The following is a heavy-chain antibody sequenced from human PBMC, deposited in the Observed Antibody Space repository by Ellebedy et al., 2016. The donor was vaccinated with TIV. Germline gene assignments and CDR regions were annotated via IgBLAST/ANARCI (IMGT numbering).Heavy chain of an antibody. D-gene: IGHD3-3*01. CDR1: GGSISSGGYY. J-gene: IGHJ4*02. Sequence: SETLSLXXTVSGGSISSGGYYWSWIRQHPGKGLEWIGYIYYSGSTNYNPSLKSRVTISVDTSKNQFSLKLSSVTAADTAVYYCARVEKRTLRFLEWLHYYFDYWGQGTLVTVSS. V-gene: IGHV4-61*08. CDR2: IYYSGST. CDR3: ARVEKRTLRFLEWLHYYFDY.